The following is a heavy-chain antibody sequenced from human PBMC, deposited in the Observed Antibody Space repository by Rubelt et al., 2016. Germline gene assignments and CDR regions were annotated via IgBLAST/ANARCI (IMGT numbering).Heavy chain of an antibody. CDR3: ARNLETVVPAATIFDY. J-gene: IGHJ4*02. Sequence: QVRLQESGPGLVKPSGTLSLTCAVSGGSISSSNWWSWVRQPPGKGLEWIGEIYHSGSTNYNPSLKSRVTISGDKSKNQFSLKLSSVTAADTAVYYCARNLETVVPAATIFDYWGQGTLGTVSS. V-gene: IGHV4-4*02. CDR1: GGSISSSNW. D-gene: IGHD2-2*01. CDR2: IYHSGST.